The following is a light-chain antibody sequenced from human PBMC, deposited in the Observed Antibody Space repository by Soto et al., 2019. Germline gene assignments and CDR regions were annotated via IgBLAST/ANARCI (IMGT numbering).Light chain of an antibody. CDR1: QSVSNS. V-gene: IGKV3-15*01. Sequence: EIVMTQSPVTLSVSPGERATLSCRASQSVSNSLAWYQKKPGQAPRLLIYDASTRATGIPARFSGSGFGTEFTLTISSLQSEDFAVYYCQQYNNWPRTFGQGTKVEIK. CDR3: QQYNNWPRT. CDR2: DAS. J-gene: IGKJ1*01.